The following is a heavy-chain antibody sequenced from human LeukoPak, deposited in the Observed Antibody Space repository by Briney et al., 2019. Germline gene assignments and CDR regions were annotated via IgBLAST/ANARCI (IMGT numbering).Heavy chain of an antibody. CDR1: GGTFSSYA. CDR2: IIPIFGTA. CDR3: ARDCIYDFWSGYYCV. Sequence: SVKVSCKASGGTFSSYAISWVRQAPGQGLEWMGGIIPIFGTANYAQKFQGRVTITADESTSTAYMELSSLRYEDTAVYYCARDCIYDFWSGYYCVWGKGTTVTVSS. J-gene: IGHJ6*04. V-gene: IGHV1-69*13. D-gene: IGHD3-3*01.